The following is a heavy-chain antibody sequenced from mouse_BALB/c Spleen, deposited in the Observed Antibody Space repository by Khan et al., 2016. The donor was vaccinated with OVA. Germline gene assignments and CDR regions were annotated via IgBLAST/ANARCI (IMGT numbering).Heavy chain of an antibody. V-gene: IGHV3-2*02. CDR1: GYSITSDHA. CDR2: LTSRAPP. J-gene: IGHJ4*01. CDR3: ARDGSRYNYAM. D-gene: IGHD2-3*01. Sequence: EVELVESGPGLVKPSQSLSLTCTVTGYSITSDHARHWIRQSPGHTLDRMGHLTSRAPPHSHPALQPRLSITRHPSKNQSFLQLKSVTTEDTATDYCARDGSRYNYAM.